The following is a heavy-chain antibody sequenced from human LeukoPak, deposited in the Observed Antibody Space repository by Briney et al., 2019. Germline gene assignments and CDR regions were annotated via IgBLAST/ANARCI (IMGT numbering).Heavy chain of an antibody. CDR3: ARVSGYCTNGVCHLDY. D-gene: IGHD2-8*01. J-gene: IGHJ4*02. CDR2: INPNSGGT. V-gene: IGHV1-2*02. Sequence: ASVKVSCKASGYTFTGYYMHWVRQAPGQGLEWMGWINPNSGGTNYAQKFQGRVTMTRDTSISTAYMELSRLRSDDTAVYYGARVSGYCTNGVCHLDYWGQGTLVTVSS. CDR1: GYTFTGYY.